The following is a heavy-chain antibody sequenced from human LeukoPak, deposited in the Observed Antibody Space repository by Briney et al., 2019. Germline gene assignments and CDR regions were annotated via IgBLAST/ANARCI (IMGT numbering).Heavy chain of an antibody. CDR2: IYYSGST. D-gene: IGHD6-13*01. CDR3: ARGTAGAGYYMDV. J-gene: IGHJ6*03. CDR1: GGSISSSSYY. V-gene: IGHV4-39*01. Sequence: KPSDTLSLTCTVSGGSISSSSYYWRWIRQPPGKGLEWIGSIYYSGSTDYNPSLMSRVTISVDTSKNQFSLKLSSVTAADTAVYYCARGTAGAGYYMDVWGKGTTVTVSS.